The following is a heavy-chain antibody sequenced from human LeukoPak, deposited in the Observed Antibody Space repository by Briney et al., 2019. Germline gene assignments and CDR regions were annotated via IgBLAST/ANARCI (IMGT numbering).Heavy chain of an antibody. J-gene: IGHJ4*02. D-gene: IGHD3-22*01. CDR3: ARAPSFPWGYYDSSGYNYFDY. CDR1: GFTFSSYA. V-gene: IGHV3-30-3*01. Sequence: PGRSLRLSCAASGFTFSSYAMHWVRQAPGKGLEWVAVISYDGSNKYYADSVKGRFTISRDNSKNTLYLQMNSLRAEDTAVYYCARAPSFPWGYYDSSGYNYFDYWGQGTLVTVSS. CDR2: ISYDGSNK.